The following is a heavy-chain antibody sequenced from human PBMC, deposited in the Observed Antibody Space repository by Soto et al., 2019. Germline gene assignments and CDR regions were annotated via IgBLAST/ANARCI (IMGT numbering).Heavy chain of an antibody. CDR2: ISYDGSNK. V-gene: IGHV3-30*18. Sequence: GGSLRLSCAASGFTFSSYGMHWVRQAPGKGLEWVAVISYDGSNKYYADSVKGRFTISRDNSKNTLYLQMNSLRAEDTAVYYCAKDQGWLLHYFDYWGQGTLVTVSS. D-gene: IGHD3-22*01. J-gene: IGHJ4*02. CDR1: GFTFSSYG. CDR3: AKDQGWLLHYFDY.